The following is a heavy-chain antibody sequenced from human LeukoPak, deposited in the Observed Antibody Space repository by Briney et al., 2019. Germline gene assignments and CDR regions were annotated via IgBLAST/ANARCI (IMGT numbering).Heavy chain of an antibody. CDR1: GFTFSSYE. CDR2: LYTGGNK. J-gene: IGHJ4*02. D-gene: IGHD6-19*01. V-gene: IGHV3-53*01. Sequence: GGSLRLSCAASGFTFSSYEMNWVRQAPGKGLEWVSVLYTGGNKYYADFVKGRFTISRDNSNNMVFLQMNSLTVEDTALYYCAGGQMFTSGGFDNWGQGTLVTVSS. CDR3: AGGQMFTSGGFDN.